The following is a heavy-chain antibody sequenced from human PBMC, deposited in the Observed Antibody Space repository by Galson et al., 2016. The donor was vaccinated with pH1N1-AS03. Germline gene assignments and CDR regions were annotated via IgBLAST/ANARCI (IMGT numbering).Heavy chain of an antibody. J-gene: IGHJ6*02. V-gene: IGHV3-74*01. CDR1: GFTFSMSY. CDR3: ARRNPNPNFAIWYQHDYGMDV. CDR2: ISNDGRNV. Sequence: SLRLSCAASGFTFSMSYIHWVRQAPGKGLEWVSRISNDGRNVRYADFVKGRSAVSRDNAKNTVFLQMNGLRADDTAVYFCARRNPNPNFAIWYQHDYGMDVWGQGTTVTVSS. D-gene: IGHD2-2*01.